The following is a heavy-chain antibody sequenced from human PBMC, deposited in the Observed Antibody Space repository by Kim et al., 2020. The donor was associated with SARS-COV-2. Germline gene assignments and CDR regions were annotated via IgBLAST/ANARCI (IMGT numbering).Heavy chain of an antibody. V-gene: IGHV4-30-2*05. Sequence: YYTPSLKSRVTRAVYTSKNQFSLKLSSVAVADTAVYYCARAGFLRPWFDPWGQGTLVTVSS. J-gene: IGHJ5*02. CDR3: ARAGFLRPWFDP. D-gene: IGHD3-16*01.